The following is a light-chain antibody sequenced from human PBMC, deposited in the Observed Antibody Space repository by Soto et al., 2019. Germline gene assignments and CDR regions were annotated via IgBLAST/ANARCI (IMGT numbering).Light chain of an antibody. CDR1: SSDVGGYNY. CDR2: DVS. Sequence: QSVLTQPRSVSGSPGQSVTISCTGTSSDVGGYNYVSWYQQHPGKAPKLMIYDVSKRPSGVPDRFSGSKSGNTASLTISGLRSEDEADYYCAAWDDSLSGHWVFGGGTKLTVL. V-gene: IGLV2-11*01. J-gene: IGLJ3*02. CDR3: AAWDDSLSGHWV.